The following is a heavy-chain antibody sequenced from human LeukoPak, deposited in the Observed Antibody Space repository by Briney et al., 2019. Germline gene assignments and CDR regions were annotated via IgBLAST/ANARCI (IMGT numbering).Heavy chain of an antibody. CDR1: GGSISSSNW. J-gene: IGHJ3*02. CDR2: IYHSGST. CDR3: ARALPRVLRFLAEDAFDI. Sequence: SGTLSLTCAVSGGSISSSNWWSWVRQPPGKGLEWIGEIYHSGSTNYNPSLKSRVTISVDKSKNQFSLKLSSVTAADTAVYYCARALPRVLRFLAEDAFDIWGQGTMVTVSS. V-gene: IGHV4-4*02. D-gene: IGHD3-3*01.